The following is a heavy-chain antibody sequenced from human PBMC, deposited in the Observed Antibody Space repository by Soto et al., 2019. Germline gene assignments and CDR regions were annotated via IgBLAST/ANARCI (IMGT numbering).Heavy chain of an antibody. CDR2: VDPEDGET. Sequence: EVQLVQSGAEVKKPGATVKISCKVSGYTFMDYVVHWVQQAPGIWLEWMGLVDPEDGETIDAEKFQGRITITADTATDTAYMELRSLRSEDTAVYYCGTVGRLESTGASTHGMDVWGQGTTVTVSS. D-gene: IGHD1-1*01. V-gene: IGHV1-69-2*01. CDR3: GTVGRLESTGASTHGMDV. J-gene: IGHJ6*02. CDR1: GYTFMDYV.